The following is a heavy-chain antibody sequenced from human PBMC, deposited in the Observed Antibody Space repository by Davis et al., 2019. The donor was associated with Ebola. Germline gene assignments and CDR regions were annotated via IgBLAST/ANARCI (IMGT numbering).Heavy chain of an antibody. V-gene: IGHV3-23*01. CDR2: IGGSGHSA. CDR1: GFTFSSYV. CDR3: ARVLSAYYDFWSGSGSYYGMDV. Sequence: PGGSLRLSCAASGFTFSSYVMGWVRQAPGKGLEWVSRIGGSGHSADYGDSVRGRFTISRDNSKNTVYLQMISLRAEDTATYYCARVLSAYYDFWSGSGSYYGMDVWGQGTTVTVSS. J-gene: IGHJ6*02. D-gene: IGHD3-3*01.